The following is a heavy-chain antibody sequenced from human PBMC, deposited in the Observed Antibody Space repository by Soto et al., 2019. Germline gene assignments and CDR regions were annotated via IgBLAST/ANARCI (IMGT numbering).Heavy chain of an antibody. V-gene: IGHV1-69*01. D-gene: IGHD5-12*01. J-gene: IGHJ6*02. CDR3: ARGGGYDSPDYYYGMDV. CDR1: GGTFSSYA. Sequence: QVQLVQSGAEVKKPGSSVKVSCKASGGTFSSYAISWVRQAPGQGLEWMGGIIPIFGTANYAQKFQGRVTITADESTSTAYMELSSLRSEDTAVYYCARGGGYDSPDYYYGMDVWGQGTTVTVSS. CDR2: IIPIFGTA.